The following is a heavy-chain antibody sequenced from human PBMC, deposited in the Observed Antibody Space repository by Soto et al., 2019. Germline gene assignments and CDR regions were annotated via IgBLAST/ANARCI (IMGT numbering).Heavy chain of an antibody. CDR3: AADDMTTFI. J-gene: IGHJ4*02. Sequence: ASVKVSCKASGFTFPSSAVQWVRHARGQRLEWIGWIVVGSGNTNSAQKFQERVTFTRDMSTSTVYMELSSLKFEDTAVYYCAADDMTTFIWGQGTLVTVSS. V-gene: IGHV1-58*01. CDR1: GFTFPSSA. D-gene: IGHD1-1*01. CDR2: IVVGSGNT.